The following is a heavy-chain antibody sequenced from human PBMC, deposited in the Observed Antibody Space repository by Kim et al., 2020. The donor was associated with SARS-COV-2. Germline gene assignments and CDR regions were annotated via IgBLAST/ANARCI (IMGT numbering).Heavy chain of an antibody. Sequence: SETLSLTCAVYGGSFSGYYWSWIRQPPGKGLEWIGEINHSGSTNYNPSLKSRVTISVDTSKNQFSLKLSSVTAADTAVYYCARRFKRWLQSKVSDAFDIWGQGTMVTVSS. CDR1: GGSFSGYY. J-gene: IGHJ3*02. V-gene: IGHV4-34*01. CDR2: INHSGST. D-gene: IGHD5-12*01. CDR3: ARRFKRWLQSKVSDAFDI.